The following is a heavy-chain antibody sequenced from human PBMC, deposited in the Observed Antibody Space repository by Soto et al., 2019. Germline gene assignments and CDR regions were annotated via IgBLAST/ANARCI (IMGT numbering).Heavy chain of an antibody. J-gene: IGHJ4*02. D-gene: IGHD2-2*01. V-gene: IGHV3-21*01. CDR1: GFTFSAYT. CDR3: AREPFRVVPAAMSIDY. CDR2: ISSSSYI. Sequence: GGSLRLSCEASGFTFSAYTMNWVRQAPGKRLEWVSSISSSSYIYYADSEKGRFTISRDNAKNSLYLQMNSLRAEDTAVYYCAREPFRVVPAAMSIDYWGQGTLVTVSS.